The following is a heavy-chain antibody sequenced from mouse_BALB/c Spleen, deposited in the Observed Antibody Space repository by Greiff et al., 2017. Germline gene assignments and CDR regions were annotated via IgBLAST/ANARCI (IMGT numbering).Heavy chain of an antibody. CDR2: ISSGGST. CDR3: ARGYDDDVRDAMDY. Sequence: EVKLVESGGGLVKPGGSLKLSCAASGFTFSSYAMSWVRQTPEKRLEWVASISSGGSTYYPDSVKGRFTISRNNARNILYLQMSSLRSEDTAMYYCARGYDDDVRDAMDYWGQGTSVTVSS. J-gene: IGHJ4*01. D-gene: IGHD2-4*01. V-gene: IGHV5-6-5*01. CDR1: GFTFSSYA.